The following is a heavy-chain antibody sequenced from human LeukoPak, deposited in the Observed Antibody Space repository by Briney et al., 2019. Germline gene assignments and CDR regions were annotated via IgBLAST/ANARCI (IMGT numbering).Heavy chain of an antibody. CDR2: ISAYT. J-gene: IGHJ4*02. D-gene: IGHD3-10*01. Sequence: ASVKVSCKASGYTFTSYGISWVRQAPGQGLEWMGRISAYTNYAQKLQGRVTMTTDTSTSTAYMELRSLRSDDTAVYYCAGGGSGSRGPFDYWGQGTLVTVSS. CDR1: GYTFTSYG. CDR3: AGGGSGSRGPFDY. V-gene: IGHV1-18*04.